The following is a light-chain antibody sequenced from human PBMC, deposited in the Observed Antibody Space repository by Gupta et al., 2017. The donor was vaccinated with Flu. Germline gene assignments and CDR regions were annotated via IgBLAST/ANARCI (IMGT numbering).Light chain of an antibody. CDR1: QSVINNQ. V-gene: IGKV3-20*01. CDR2: GAS. J-gene: IGKJ2*01. Sequence: ETATLSCGASQSVINNQLAWYQQRPGQAPRLLIYGASSRATGIPDRFSGSGSGTNFTLTISRLEPEVFALYYCQQNGIPPEAFGQGTKLEIK. CDR3: QQNGIPPEA.